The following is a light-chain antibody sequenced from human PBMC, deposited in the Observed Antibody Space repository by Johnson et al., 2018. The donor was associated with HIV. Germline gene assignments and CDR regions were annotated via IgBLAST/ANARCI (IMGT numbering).Light chain of an antibody. J-gene: IGLJ1*01. Sequence: QAVLTQPPSVSAAPGQKVTIYCSGSRSNIGRNYASWYQQFPGTAPKLLIHENKKRPSGIPDRFSGSKSGTSATLDITGLQTGDEADYYCGTWDSSLGAWVFGTGTKVTVL. CDR3: GTWDSSLGAWV. CDR1: RSNIGRNY. V-gene: IGLV1-51*02. CDR2: ENK.